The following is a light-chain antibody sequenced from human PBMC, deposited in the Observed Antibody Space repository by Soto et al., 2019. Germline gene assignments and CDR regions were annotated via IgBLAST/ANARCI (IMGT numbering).Light chain of an antibody. J-gene: IGKJ1*01. V-gene: IGKV1-5*03. CDR3: QXXHSFSPT. Sequence: DIQMTQSPTTLSASVGDRVTITCRASQSISSWLAWYQQKPGKAPKLLIYKASSLESGVPSRFSGSGSGTEFTLTISSLQPDDFATYXXQXXHSFSPTXXQGTKVEIK. CDR1: QSISSW. CDR2: KAS.